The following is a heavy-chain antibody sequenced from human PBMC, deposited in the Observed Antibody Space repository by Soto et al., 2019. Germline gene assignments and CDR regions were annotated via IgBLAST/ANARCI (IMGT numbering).Heavy chain of an antibody. J-gene: IGHJ3*02. CDR2: ISSSSSYI. D-gene: IGHD6-6*01. V-gene: IGHV3-21*01. CDR3: ASPGDIAARPQAFDI. CDR1: GFTFSSYS. Sequence: GGSLRLSCAASGFTFSSYSMNWVRQAPGKGLEWVSSISSSSSYIYYADSVKGRFTISRDNAKNSLYLQMNSLRAEDTAVYYCASPGDIAARPQAFDIWGQGTMVTVSS.